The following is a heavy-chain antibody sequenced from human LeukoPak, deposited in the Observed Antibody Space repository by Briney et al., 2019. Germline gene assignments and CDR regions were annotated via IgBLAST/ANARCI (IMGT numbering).Heavy chain of an antibody. J-gene: IGHJ4*02. D-gene: IGHD3-10*01. CDR1: GFIFSSYE. CDR2: ISGSGSTI. Sequence: PGGSLRLSCAASGFIFSSYEMNWVRQAPGKGLEWVSYISGSGSTIYYADSVKGRLTISRDNAENSLYLQMNSLRAEDTAVYYCGRELWPAIGYWGQGTLVTVSS. CDR3: GRELWPAIGY. V-gene: IGHV3-48*03.